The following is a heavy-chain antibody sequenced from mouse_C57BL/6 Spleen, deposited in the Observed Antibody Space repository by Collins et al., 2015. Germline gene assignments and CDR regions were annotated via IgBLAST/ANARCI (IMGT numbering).Heavy chain of an antibody. CDR3: ARVGSEAY. V-gene: IGHV1-26*01. CDR1: GYTFTDYY. CDR2: INPNNGGT. Sequence: VQLQQSGAELVRPGTSVKVSCKASGYTFTDYYMNWVKQSHGKSLEWIGDINPNNGGTSYNQKFKGKATLTVDKSSSTAYMELRSLTSEDSAVYYCARVGSEAYWGQGTLVTVSA. J-gene: IGHJ3*01. D-gene: IGHD1-1*01.